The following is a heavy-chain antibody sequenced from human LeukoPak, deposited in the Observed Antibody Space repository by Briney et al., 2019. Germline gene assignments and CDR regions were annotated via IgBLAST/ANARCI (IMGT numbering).Heavy chain of an antibody. CDR3: ARTPSRTLIAAAGTDFDF. J-gene: IGHJ4*02. D-gene: IGHD6-13*01. CDR2: IYYSGST. Sequence: SQTLSLTCNVSGGSISSGGNYWSWIRQHPGKGLEWIGYIYYSGSTYYNPSLKSRVTISVDTSKNQFSLKLSSVTAADTAVYYCARTPSRTLIAAAGTDFDFWGQGTLVTVSS. V-gene: IGHV4-31*03. CDR1: GGSISSGGNY.